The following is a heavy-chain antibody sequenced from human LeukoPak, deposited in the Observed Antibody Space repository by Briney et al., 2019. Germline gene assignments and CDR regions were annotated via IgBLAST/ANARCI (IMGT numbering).Heavy chain of an antibody. CDR3: AEGPDEDSNYFDY. D-gene: IGHD4-11*01. CDR1: GFTFSSYG. J-gene: IGHJ4*02. CDR2: IWCDGSNK. V-gene: IGHV3-33*06. Sequence: PGGSLRLSCAASGFTFSSYGMHWVRQAPGKGLEWVAVIWCDGSNKYYADSVKGRFTISRDNSKNTLYLQMNSLRAEDTAVYYCAEGPDEDSNYFDYWGQGTLVTVSS.